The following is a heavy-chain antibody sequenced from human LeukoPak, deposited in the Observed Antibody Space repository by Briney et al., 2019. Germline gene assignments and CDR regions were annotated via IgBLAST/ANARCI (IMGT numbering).Heavy chain of an antibody. CDR2: IRYDGSNK. Sequence: GGSLRLSCAASGSTFSSYGMHWVRQAPGKGLEWVAFIRYDGSNKYYADSVKGRFTISRDNSKNTLYLQMNSLRAEDTAVYYCAKEWVLQGRDYFDYWGQGTLVTVSS. V-gene: IGHV3-30*02. D-gene: IGHD4-11*01. J-gene: IGHJ4*02. CDR1: GSTFSSYG. CDR3: AKEWVLQGRDYFDY.